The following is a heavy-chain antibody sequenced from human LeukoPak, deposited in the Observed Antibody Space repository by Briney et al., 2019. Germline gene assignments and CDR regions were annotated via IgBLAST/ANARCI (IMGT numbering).Heavy chain of an antibody. CDR2: ISRSRTTI. J-gene: IGHJ4*02. CDR1: GFTFSSYS. V-gene: IGHV3-48*01. CDR3: AKLTWTGTTGYFDY. D-gene: IGHD1-7*01. Sequence: GGSLRLSCAASGFTFSSYSFNWVRQAPGKGLEWVSYISRSRTTIYYADSVKGRFTISRDNSKNTLYLQMNSLRAEDTAVYYCAKLTWTGTTGYFDYWGQGPLVTASS.